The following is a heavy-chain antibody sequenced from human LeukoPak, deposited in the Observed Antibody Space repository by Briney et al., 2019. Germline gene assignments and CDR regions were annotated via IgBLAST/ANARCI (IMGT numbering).Heavy chain of an antibody. V-gene: IGHV4-4*07. CDR2: FYASGST. J-gene: IGHJ4*02. CDR1: GGSISSYY. CDR3: AREKSYSSGWHPFDY. Sequence: PSEPLSLTCTVSGGSISSYYWNWIRQPAGNGLEWIGRFYASGSTNNNPSLKSRVSISVDKSKNQFSLKLSSLTAADTAVYYCAREKSYSSGWHPFDYWGQGTLVTVA. D-gene: IGHD6-19*01.